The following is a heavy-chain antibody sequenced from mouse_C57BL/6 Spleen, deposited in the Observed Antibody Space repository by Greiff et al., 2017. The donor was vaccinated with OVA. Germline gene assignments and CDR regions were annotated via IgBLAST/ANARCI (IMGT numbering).Heavy chain of an antibody. Sequence: EVQLQQSGPELVKPGASVKISCKASGYSFTDYNMNWVKQSHGKSLDWIGVINPNYGTTSYNQKFKGKATLTVAQSSSTAYMQLNSLTSEDSAVYYCARGGYYGSGYGWYFGVWGTGTTVTVAS. CDR2: INPNYGTT. D-gene: IGHD1-1*01. CDR1: GYSFTDYN. CDR3: ARGGYYGSGYGWYFGV. V-gene: IGHV1-39*01. J-gene: IGHJ1*03.